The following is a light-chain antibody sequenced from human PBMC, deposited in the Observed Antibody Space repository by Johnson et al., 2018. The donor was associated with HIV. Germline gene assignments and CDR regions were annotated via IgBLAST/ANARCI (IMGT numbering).Light chain of an antibody. CDR1: SSNIGNNY. CDR2: ENN. CDR3: GTWDNSLTAGV. J-gene: IGLJ1*01. V-gene: IGLV1-51*02. Sequence: QPVLTQPPSVSAAPGQKVTISCSGSSSNIGNNYVSWYQQLPGTAPKLLIFENNKRPSGIPDRFSGSKSGTSATLGITGLQTGDEADYYCGTWDNSLTAGVFGSGTKVTV.